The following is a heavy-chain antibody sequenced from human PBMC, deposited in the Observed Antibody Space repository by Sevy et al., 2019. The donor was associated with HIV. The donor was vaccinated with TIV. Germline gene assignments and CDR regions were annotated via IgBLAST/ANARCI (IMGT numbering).Heavy chain of an antibody. Sequence: GGSLRLSCTASGFAFNTFGMHWVRRAPGKGLEWVAFISFDENIEYYAYSVKGRYTISRDNSKNMLYLQMNSLRAEDTAMYYCARDRYCSTSRCYNWIDPWGQGTLVTVSS. V-gene: IGHV3-33*01. D-gene: IGHD2-2*01. CDR1: GFAFNTFG. CDR2: ISFDENIE. CDR3: ARDRYCSTSRCYNWIDP. J-gene: IGHJ5*02.